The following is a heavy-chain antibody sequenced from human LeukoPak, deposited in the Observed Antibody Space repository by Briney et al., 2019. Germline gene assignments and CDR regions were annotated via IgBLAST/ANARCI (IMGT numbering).Heavy chain of an antibody. J-gene: IGHJ4*02. D-gene: IGHD1-26*01. Sequence: GGSLRLSCAASGFTVSRNYMSWVRQAPGKGLEWVSVIYTGGGTYYADSVRGRFTISRDNFKNTLYLQMNSLRAEDTAVYYCARDFQYGSYLVGFGYWGQGTLVTVSS. V-gene: IGHV3-66*01. CDR1: GFTVSRNY. CDR2: IYTGGGT. CDR3: ARDFQYGSYLVGFGY.